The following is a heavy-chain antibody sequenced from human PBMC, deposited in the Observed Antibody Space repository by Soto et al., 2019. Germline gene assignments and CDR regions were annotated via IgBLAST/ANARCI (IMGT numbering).Heavy chain of an antibody. CDR1: GFTFSSYA. J-gene: IGHJ6*02. Sequence: GGSLRLSCAASGFTFSSYAMSWVRQAPGKGLEWVSAISGSGGSTYYADSVKGRFTISRDNSKNTLYLQMNSLRAEDTAVYYCAKGIVGATTTPPVYYYYYGMDVWGQGTTVTVSS. CDR2: ISGSGGST. V-gene: IGHV3-23*01. CDR3: AKGIVGATTTPPVYYYYYGMDV. D-gene: IGHD1-26*01.